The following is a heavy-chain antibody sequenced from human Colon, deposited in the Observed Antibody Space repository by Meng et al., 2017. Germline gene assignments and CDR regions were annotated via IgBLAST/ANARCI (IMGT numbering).Heavy chain of an antibody. CDR2: FYDSGGT. V-gene: IGHV4-4*03. CDR3: ARGPTTYFDY. D-gene: IGHD4-17*01. J-gene: IGHJ4*02. Sequence: QVSTQKSGQCGANLQGTLTPPCTVSGGSISTNYRGTCIRQPPGKGRVWFGKFYDSGGTHYNPSLKSRVTISVDTSKNQFSLKLSSVTAADTAVYYCARGPTTYFDYWGQGTLVTVSS. CDR1: GGSISTNYR.